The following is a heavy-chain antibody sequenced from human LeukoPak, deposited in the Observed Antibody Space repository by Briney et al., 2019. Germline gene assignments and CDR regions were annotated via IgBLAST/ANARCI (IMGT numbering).Heavy chain of an antibody. CDR3: ATSGVYYYDSSGLRSDAFDI. CDR2: IRSSSAYI. J-gene: IGHJ3*02. D-gene: IGHD3-22*01. V-gene: IGHV3-21*01. CDR1: GFIFSNYG. Sequence: GGSLRLSCAASGFIFSNYGMNWVRQAPGKGLEWVSSIRSSSAYIYYADSVKGRFTISRDNAKNSLYLQMNSLRAEDTAVYYCATSGVYYYDSSGLRSDAFDIWGQGTMVTVSS.